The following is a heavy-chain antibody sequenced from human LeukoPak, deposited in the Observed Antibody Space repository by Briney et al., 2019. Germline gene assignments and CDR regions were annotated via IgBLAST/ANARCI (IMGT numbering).Heavy chain of an antibody. D-gene: IGHD1-26*01. CDR2: IYTSGST. V-gene: IGHV4-4*09. Sequence: PSETLSLTCTVSGGSISSYYWSWIRQPPGKGLEWIGYIYTSGSTNYNPSLKSRVTISVDTSKNQFSLKLSSVTAADTAVYHCARLLFFGGSYYDLWGQGTLVTVSS. CDR1: GGSISSYY. CDR3: ARLLFFGGSYYDL. J-gene: IGHJ5*02.